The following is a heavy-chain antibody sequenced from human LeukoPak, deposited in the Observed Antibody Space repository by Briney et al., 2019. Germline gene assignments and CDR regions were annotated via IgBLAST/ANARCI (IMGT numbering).Heavy chain of an antibody. CDR3: TTEWELLGVY. CDR1: GFTFSTYA. V-gene: IGHV3-15*01. Sequence: GGSLRLSCAASGFTFSTYAMSWVRQAPGKGLEWVGRIKSKTDGGTTDYAAPVKGRFTISRDNSKNTLYLQMNSLKTEDTAVYYCTTEWELLGVYWGQGTLVTVSS. D-gene: IGHD1-26*01. CDR2: IKSKTDGGTT. J-gene: IGHJ4*02.